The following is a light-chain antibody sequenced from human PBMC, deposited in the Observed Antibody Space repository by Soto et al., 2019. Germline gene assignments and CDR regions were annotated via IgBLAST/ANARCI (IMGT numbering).Light chain of an antibody. CDR3: QQRSNWPST. CDR2: DAS. Sequence: EIVLTQSPATLSLSPGDRATLSCRASQSVSSYLAWYQQKPGQAPRLLIYDASNRATGIPSRFSGSGSGTDFTLTITSLEPEDLAVYYCQQRSNWPSTFGGGTTVEIK. V-gene: IGKV3-11*01. J-gene: IGKJ4*01. CDR1: QSVSSY.